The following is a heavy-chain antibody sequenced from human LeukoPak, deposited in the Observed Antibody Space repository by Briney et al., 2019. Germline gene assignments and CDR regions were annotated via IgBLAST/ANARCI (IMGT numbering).Heavy chain of an antibody. CDR2: IYSGGRT. V-gene: IGHV3-53*01. CDR1: GFTVSSNY. J-gene: IGHJ6*03. CDR3: ARVLSGRGSLYSYYYYMDV. D-gene: IGHD3-10*01. Sequence: GGSLRLPCAASGFTVSSNYMIWVRQAPGKGLEWVSVIYSGGRTYYVDSVKGRFTISRDISKNTLYLQMNSLRAEDTAVYYCARVLSGRGSLYSYYYYMDVWGKGTTVTISS.